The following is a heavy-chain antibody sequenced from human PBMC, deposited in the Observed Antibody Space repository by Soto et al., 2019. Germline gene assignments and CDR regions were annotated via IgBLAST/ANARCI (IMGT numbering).Heavy chain of an antibody. CDR3: AKGHRSGPSRYRGYGMDV. D-gene: IGHD2-2*01. J-gene: IGHJ6*02. V-gene: IGHV3-30*18. Sequence: GLSMRLSFGAFGFSFVYFGRRGVRKATGKGLEWVAVISYEEINNKHYADAVKGRVTISRDNSENTLYLQMDSLRDEDTAVHYCAKGHRSGPSRYRGYGMDVWSQGTTVTVSS. CDR1: GFSFVYFG. CDR2: ISYEEINNK.